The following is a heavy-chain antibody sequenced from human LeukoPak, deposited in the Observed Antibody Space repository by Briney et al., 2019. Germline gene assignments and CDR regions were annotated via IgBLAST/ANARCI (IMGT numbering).Heavy chain of an antibody. Sequence: SETLSLTCTVSGGSISSSSYYWGWIRQPPGKGLEWIGSIYYSGSTYYNPSLKSRVTISVDTSKNQFSLKLSSVTAADTAVYYCARQRGGVRGIIDYWGQGTLVTVSS. CDR3: ARQRGGVRGIIDY. D-gene: IGHD3-10*01. CDR1: GGSISSSSYY. V-gene: IGHV4-39*01. J-gene: IGHJ4*02. CDR2: IYYSGST.